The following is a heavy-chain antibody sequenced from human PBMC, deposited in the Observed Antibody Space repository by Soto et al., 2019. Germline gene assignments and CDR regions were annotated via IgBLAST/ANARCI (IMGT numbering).Heavy chain of an antibody. CDR2: TYYRSKWLN. V-gene: IGHV6-1*01. CDR3: ARGEQYSGRIFDY. D-gene: IGHD1-26*01. CDR1: VDSVSSNSAA. Sequence: SQTLSLTCVISVDSVSSNSAAWNWIRQSPSRGLEWLGRTYYRSKWLNDYAVSMQSRITIIPDTSKNQFSLQLNSVTPEDTAVYYCARGEQYSGRIFDYWGQGTLVTVSS. J-gene: IGHJ4*01.